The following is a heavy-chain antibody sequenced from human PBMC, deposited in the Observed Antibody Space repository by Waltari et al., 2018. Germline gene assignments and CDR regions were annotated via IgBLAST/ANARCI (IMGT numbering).Heavy chain of an antibody. D-gene: IGHD3-22*01. CDR3: ATITMIVDSRLGGAFDI. Sequence: EVQLVQSGAEVKKPGATVKISCKVFGYTFTDYYMHWVQQAPGKGLEWMGLVDPEDGETIYAEKFQGRVTITADTSTDTAYMELSSLRSEDTAVYYCATITMIVDSRLGGAFDIWGQGTMVTVSS. J-gene: IGHJ3*02. V-gene: IGHV1-69-2*01. CDR1: GYTFTDYY. CDR2: VDPEDGET.